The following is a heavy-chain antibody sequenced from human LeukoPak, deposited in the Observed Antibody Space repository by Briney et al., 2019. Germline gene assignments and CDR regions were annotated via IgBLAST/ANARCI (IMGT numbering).Heavy chain of an antibody. Sequence: GGSLRLSCAASGFTFSNYEMNWVRQAPGKGLEWISYISSSGSTIYYADSVKGRFTISRDNAKKSLYLQMNSLRAEDTAVYYCARDTLRSKVAQGGSYWGQGTLVTVSS. CDR2: ISSSGSTI. CDR1: GFTFSNYE. J-gene: IGHJ4*02. CDR3: ARDTLRSKVAQGGSY. V-gene: IGHV3-48*03. D-gene: IGHD2-15*01.